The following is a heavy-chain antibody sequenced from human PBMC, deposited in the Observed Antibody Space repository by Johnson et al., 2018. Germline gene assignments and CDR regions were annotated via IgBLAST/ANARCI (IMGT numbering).Heavy chain of an antibody. CDR2: IKQDETEK. V-gene: IGHV3-7*01. D-gene: IGHD5-18*01. CDR3: ARNREYKSGPYDYYYMDV. J-gene: IGHJ6*03. CDR1: GFIFSNYY. Sequence: VQLVQSGGGLVQPGGSLRLSCAASGFIFSNYYMSWVRQAPGKGLEWVANIKQDETEKYYVDSVKGRFTVSRDNAKNSLFLQMNSLRAEDTAVYYCARNREYKSGPYDYYYMDVCGKGTTVTVSS.